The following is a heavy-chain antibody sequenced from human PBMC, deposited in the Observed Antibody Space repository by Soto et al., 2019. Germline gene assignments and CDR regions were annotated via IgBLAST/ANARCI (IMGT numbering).Heavy chain of an antibody. CDR1: GFTFSSYG. J-gene: IGHJ4*02. CDR2: IWYDGSNK. CDR3: AREYSSSPYFGY. V-gene: IGHV3-33*01. D-gene: IGHD6-6*01. Sequence: GGSLRLSCAASGFTFSSYGMHWVRQAPGKGLEWVAVIWYDGSNKYYADSVKGRFTISRDNSKNTLYLQMNSLRAEDTAVYYCAREYSSSPYFGYWGQGTLVTVSS.